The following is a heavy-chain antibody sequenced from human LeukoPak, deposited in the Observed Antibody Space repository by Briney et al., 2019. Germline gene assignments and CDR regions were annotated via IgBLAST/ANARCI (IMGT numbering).Heavy chain of an antibody. D-gene: IGHD2-15*01. V-gene: IGHV3-30*04. CDR1: GFIFSNYN. J-gene: IGHJ3*01. Sequence: GTSLRLSCAASGFIFSNYNMHWLRQAPGKGLEWVALISYDGSNKYYADSVEGRFTISRDNSQNTLFLEMNSLRGEDMALYHCAREAAPVVRDIGAFDLWGQGTMATVSS. CDR2: ISYDGSNK. CDR3: AREAAPVVRDIGAFDL.